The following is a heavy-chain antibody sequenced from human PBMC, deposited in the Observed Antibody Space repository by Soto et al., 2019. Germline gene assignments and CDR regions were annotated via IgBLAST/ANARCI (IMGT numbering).Heavy chain of an antibody. CDR3: GRVGGYALDF. CDR1: GFTFSDRY. Sequence: EVQLVESGGGLVQPGGSLRLSCAGSGFTFSDRYMDWVRQAPGKGLVWVGRIRNKANTYTTDYAASVKGRFTISRDDSRNSLYLQMNSLRTEDTAVYYCGRVGGYALDFWGQGTLVTVSS. CDR2: IRNKANTYTT. D-gene: IGHD5-12*01. J-gene: IGHJ4*02. V-gene: IGHV3-72*01.